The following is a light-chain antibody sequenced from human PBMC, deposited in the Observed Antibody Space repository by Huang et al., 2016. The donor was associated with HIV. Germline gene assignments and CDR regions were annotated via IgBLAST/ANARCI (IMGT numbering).Light chain of an antibody. Sequence: DIQMTQSPSSLSASVGDRVTIPCRASQRISKYLNWYQQKPGRAPNLLIYGASNLQSGVPSRFSGSGSETDFTLTISGLQPGDFATYYCQHSFRSPYTFGQGTKVDMK. V-gene: IGKV1-39*01. CDR3: QHSFRSPYT. CDR1: QRISKY. J-gene: IGKJ2*01. CDR2: GAS.